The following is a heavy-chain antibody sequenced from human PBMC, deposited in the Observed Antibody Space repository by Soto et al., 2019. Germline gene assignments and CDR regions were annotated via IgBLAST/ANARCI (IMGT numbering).Heavy chain of an antibody. CDR3: ARRYGSGFDF. Sequence: TLSLTCTVSGGSISSYYWSWIRQPPGKGLEWIGYIYYSGSTNYNPSLKSRVTILVDTSKNQFSLKLSSVTAADTAVYYCARRYGSGFDFWGQGTLVTVSS. CDR2: IYYSGST. V-gene: IGHV4-59*08. J-gene: IGHJ4*02. CDR1: GGSISSYY. D-gene: IGHD3-10*01.